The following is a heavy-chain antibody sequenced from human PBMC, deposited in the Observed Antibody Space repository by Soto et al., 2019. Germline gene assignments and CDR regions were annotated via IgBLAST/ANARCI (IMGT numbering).Heavy chain of an antibody. J-gene: IGHJ5*02. CDR2: IYYSGST. Sequence: NPSETLSLTCTVSGGSISSSSYYWGWIRQPPGKGLEWIGSIYYSGSTYYNPSLKSRVTISVDTSKNQFSLKLSSVTAADTAVYYCARRLYCSGGSCYPWFDPWGQGTLVTVSS. CDR1: GGSISSSSYY. V-gene: IGHV4-39*01. D-gene: IGHD2-15*01. CDR3: ARRLYCSGGSCYPWFDP.